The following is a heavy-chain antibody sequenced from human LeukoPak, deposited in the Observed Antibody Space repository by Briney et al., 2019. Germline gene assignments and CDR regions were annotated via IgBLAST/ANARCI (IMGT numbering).Heavy chain of an antibody. J-gene: IGHJ4*02. Sequence: GGSLRLSCAASGFTFSSYWMHWVRHAPGKGLVWVSHINSDGSSTTYADSVKGRFTISRDNAKNTLYLQMNSLRAEDTAVYYCARAGRGLRYFDWLSYDYWGQGTLVTVSS. CDR3: ARAGRGLRYFDWLSYDY. V-gene: IGHV3-74*01. CDR1: GFTFSSYW. CDR2: INSDGSST. D-gene: IGHD3-9*01.